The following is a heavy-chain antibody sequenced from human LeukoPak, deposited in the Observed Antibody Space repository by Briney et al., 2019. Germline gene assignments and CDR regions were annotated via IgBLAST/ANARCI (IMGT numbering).Heavy chain of an antibody. V-gene: IGHV4-34*01. CDR3: AKDGIRDCSSTSCYSLYYYYYGMDV. CDR2: INHSGST. Sequence: SETLSLTCAVYGGSFSGYYWSWIRQPPGKGLEWIGEINHSGSTNYNPSLKSRVTISVDTSKNQFSLKLSSVTAADTAVYYCAKDGIRDCSSTSCYSLYYYYYGMDVWGQGTTVTVSS. D-gene: IGHD2-2*02. CDR1: GGSFSGYY. J-gene: IGHJ6*02.